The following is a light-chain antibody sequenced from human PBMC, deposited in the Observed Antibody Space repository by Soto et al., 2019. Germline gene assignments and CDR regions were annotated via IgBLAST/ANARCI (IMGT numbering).Light chain of an antibody. J-gene: IGKJ5*01. Sequence: EIVLTQSPGTLSLSPGERATLSCRASQSLTNNYLAWYQQKPGQAPRLVIYGASNRAAGIPDRFSGSGSGTDFTLTVSRLEPEDFAMYYCQQYHWAPDTFGQGTRLEIK. CDR1: QSLTNNY. CDR2: GAS. CDR3: QQYHWAPDT. V-gene: IGKV3-20*01.